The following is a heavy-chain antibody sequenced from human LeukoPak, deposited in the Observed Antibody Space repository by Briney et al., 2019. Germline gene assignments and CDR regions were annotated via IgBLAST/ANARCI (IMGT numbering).Heavy chain of an antibody. CDR1: GYSFTCYW. CDR2: IYPGESDT. J-gene: IGHJ4*02. Sequence: GESLKISCKGSGYSFTCYWIGWVRQIPGKGVEWVGIIYPGESDTRYSPSFQGQVTISANKSISTAYLQWSSLKASDTAMYYCARRSSRGGYNWVYWGQGTLVTVSS. V-gene: IGHV5-51*01. CDR3: ARRSSRGGYNWVY. D-gene: IGHD5-24*01.